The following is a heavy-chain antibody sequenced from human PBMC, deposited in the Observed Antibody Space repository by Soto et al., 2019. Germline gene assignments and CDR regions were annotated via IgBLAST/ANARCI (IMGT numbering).Heavy chain of an antibody. Sequence: ASVKVSCKASGYTFTSYDINWARQATGQGLEWMGWMNPNSGNTGYVQKFQGRVTMTRNISISTAYMELSSLRSEDTAVYYCASVVRPVRRSYDLGSGKARHCHNERDFFGQGPT. V-gene: IGHV1-8*01. D-gene: IGHD3-3*01. J-gene: IGHJ6*02. CDR1: GYTFTSYD. CDR3: ASVVRPVRRSYDLGSGKARHCHNERDF. CDR2: MNPNSGNT.